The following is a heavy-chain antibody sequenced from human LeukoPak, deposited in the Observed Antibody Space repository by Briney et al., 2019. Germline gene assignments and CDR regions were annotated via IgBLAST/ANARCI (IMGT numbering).Heavy chain of an antibody. Sequence: SQTLSLTCTVSGGSISSGGYYWSWIRQHPGKGLEWIGYIYYSGSTYYNPSLKSRVTISVDTSKNQFSLKLSSVTAADTAVYYCARVRYCGGRSCLEGYGMDVWGKGTTVTVSS. J-gene: IGHJ6*04. D-gene: IGHD2-15*01. CDR3: ARVRYCGGRSCLEGYGMDV. V-gene: IGHV4-31*03. CDR2: IYYSGST. CDR1: GGSISSGGYY.